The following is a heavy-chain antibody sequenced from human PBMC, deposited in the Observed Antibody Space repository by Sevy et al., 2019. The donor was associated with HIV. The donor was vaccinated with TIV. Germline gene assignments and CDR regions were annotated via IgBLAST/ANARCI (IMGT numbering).Heavy chain of an antibody. CDR1: GFIFSNYG. CDR2: IWYDGSNK. J-gene: IGHJ4*02. D-gene: IGHD2-2*01. Sequence: GGSLRLSCAASGFIFSNYGMHWVRQAPGKGLEWVAVIWYDGSNKYYTDSVKGRFTISRYNSKNTLYLQMNSLRAEDTALYYCARDGIVIVSNAVAVSGFFDSWGQGTLVTVSS. CDR3: ARDGIVIVSNAVAVSGFFDS. V-gene: IGHV3-33*01.